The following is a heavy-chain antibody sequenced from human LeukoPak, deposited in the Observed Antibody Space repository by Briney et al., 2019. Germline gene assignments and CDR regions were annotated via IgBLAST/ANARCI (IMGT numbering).Heavy chain of an antibody. J-gene: IGHJ4*02. V-gene: IGHV4-34*01. CDR2: INHSGST. Sequence: SETLSLTCAVYGGSFSGYYWSWIRQPPGKGLEWIGEINHSGSTNYNPSLKSRVTISVDTSKNQFSLKLSSVTAADTAVYYCATALSYYPIDFANWGQGPLVTVSS. CDR1: GGSFSGYY. CDR3: ATALSYYPIDFAN. D-gene: IGHD3-22*01.